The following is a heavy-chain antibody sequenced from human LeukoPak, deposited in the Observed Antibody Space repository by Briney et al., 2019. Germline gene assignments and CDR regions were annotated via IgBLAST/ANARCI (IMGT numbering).Heavy chain of an antibody. J-gene: IGHJ4*02. D-gene: IGHD5-12*01. Sequence: GGSLRLSCAASGFTFSSYAMSWVRQAPGKGLEWVSAISGSGGSTYYADSVKGRFTISRDNSKNTLYLQMNSLRAEDTAIFYCAKEKNSGYDFDYWGQGTLVTVSS. CDR1: GFTFSSYA. CDR3: AKEKNSGYDFDY. V-gene: IGHV3-23*01. CDR2: ISGSGGST.